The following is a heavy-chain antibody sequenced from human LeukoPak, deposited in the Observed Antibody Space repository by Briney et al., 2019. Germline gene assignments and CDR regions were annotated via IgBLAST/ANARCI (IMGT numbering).Heavy chain of an antibody. CDR2: IYYSGST. CDR1: GGSISSHY. CDR3: ARSQSSGYYYVYDY. Sequence: SETLSLTCTVSGGSISSHYWSWIRQPPGKGLERIGYIYYSGSTNYNPSLKSRVTISVDTSKNQFSLKLTSVTAADTAVYYCARSQSSGYYYVYDYWGQGTQVTVSS. V-gene: IGHV4-59*11. D-gene: IGHD3-22*01. J-gene: IGHJ4*02.